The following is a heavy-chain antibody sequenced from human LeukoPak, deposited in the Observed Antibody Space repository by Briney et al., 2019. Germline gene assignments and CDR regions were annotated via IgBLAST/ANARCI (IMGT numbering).Heavy chain of an antibody. V-gene: IGHV1-18*01. D-gene: IGHD3-10*01. CDR3: AGDGILWFGELLYSFDY. CDR1: GGTFSSYA. Sequence: ASVKVSCKASGGTFSSYAISWVRQAPGQGLERMGWISAYNGNTNYAQKLQGRVTMTTDTSTSTAYMELRSLRSDDTAVYYCAGDGILWFGELLYSFDYWGQGTLVTVSS. J-gene: IGHJ4*02. CDR2: ISAYNGNT.